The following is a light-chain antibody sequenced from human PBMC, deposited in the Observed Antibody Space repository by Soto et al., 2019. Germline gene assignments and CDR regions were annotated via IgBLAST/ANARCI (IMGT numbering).Light chain of an antibody. V-gene: IGKV1-39*01. Sequence: DIQMTQSPSSLSASVGDRVTISCRASQSIRNYLHWYQQQPGKAPKLLMYAASSLQSGVPSRFSGSGSGTDFTLTISSLQPEDFATYYCQQLNSYPITFGQGTRLEIK. J-gene: IGKJ5*01. CDR1: QSIRNY. CDR2: AAS. CDR3: QQLNSYPIT.